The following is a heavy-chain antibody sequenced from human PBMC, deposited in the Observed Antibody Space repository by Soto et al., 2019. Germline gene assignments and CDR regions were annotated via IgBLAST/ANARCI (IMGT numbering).Heavy chain of an antibody. Sequence: GTVEVCSKASGDSCNSYAISWAGYAPGKGLEWMGWISAYNGNTNYAQKLQGRVTMTTDTSTSTAYMELRSLRSDDTAVYFFDSAATADIYYRGQH. CDR1: GDSCNSYA. V-gene: IGHV1-18*01. D-gene: IGHD3-10*01. J-gene: IGHJ1*01. CDR2: ISAYNGNT. CDR3: DSAATADIYYRGQH.